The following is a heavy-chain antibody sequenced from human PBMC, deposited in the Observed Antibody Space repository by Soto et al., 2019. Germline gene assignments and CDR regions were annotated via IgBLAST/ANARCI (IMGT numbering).Heavy chain of an antibody. D-gene: IGHD1-26*01. V-gene: IGHV3-23*01. J-gene: IGHJ4*02. CDR3: ARRGSGSYYDY. Sequence: EVQLLESGGGLVQPGGSLRLSCAASGFTFSSYAMRWVRQAPVKGLGVVSAISGSGDSTYYADSVKGRFTISRDNSKNXLYLXXNSLRAEDTAVYYCARRGSGSYYDYWGQGTLVTVSS. CDR1: GFTFSSYA. CDR2: ISGSGDST.